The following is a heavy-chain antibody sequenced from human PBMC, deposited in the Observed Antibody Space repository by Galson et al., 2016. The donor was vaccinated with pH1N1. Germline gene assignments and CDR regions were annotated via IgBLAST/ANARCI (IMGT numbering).Heavy chain of an antibody. D-gene: IGHD4-17*01. V-gene: IGHV3-7*01. Sequence: LRLSCAASGFTFSAYWMTWVRQAPGKGLEWVANINRDGSVRKYVDSVKGRFTFSRDNVENSLSLHMNSLRAEDTAVYFFARGGDGDYNLYFDLWGRGALVTVSS. CDR1: GFTFSAYW. CDR3: ARGGDGDYNLYFDL. J-gene: IGHJ2*01. CDR2: INRDGSVR.